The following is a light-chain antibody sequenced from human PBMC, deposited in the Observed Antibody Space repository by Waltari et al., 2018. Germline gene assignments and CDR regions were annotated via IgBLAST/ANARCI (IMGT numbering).Light chain of an antibody. V-gene: IGKV3D-20*01. CDR1: QSVSSSY. CDR2: DAY. Sequence: EIVLTQSPATLSLSPGERATLSCGASQSVSSSYLAWYQQKPGLAPRLLIYDAYSRATGIPDRVSGSGSGTDFTLTISRLEPEDFAVYYCQQYGSSRTWTFGQGTKVEIK. J-gene: IGKJ1*01. CDR3: QQYGSSRTWT.